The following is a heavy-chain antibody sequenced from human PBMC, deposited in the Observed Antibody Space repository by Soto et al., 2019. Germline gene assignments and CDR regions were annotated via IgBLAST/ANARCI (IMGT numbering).Heavy chain of an antibody. D-gene: IGHD5-12*01. J-gene: IGHJ4*02. CDR2: IIPIFGTA. CDR1: GGTFSIYA. Sequence: QVQLVQSGAEVKKPGSSVKVSCKASGGTFSIYAISWVRQAPGQGLEWMGGIIPIFGTANYAQKFQGRVTITADESTSTAYMELSSLRSEDTAVYYCARDFPRGYSGYDKHFDYWGQGTLVTVSS. V-gene: IGHV1-69*01. CDR3: ARDFPRGYSGYDKHFDY.